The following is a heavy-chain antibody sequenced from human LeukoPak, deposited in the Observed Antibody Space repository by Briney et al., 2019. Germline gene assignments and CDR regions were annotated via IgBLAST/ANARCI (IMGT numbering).Heavy chain of an antibody. CDR1: GGSISSYY. CDR2: IYYSGST. Sequence: SETLSLTCTVSGGSISSYYWSWIRQPPGKGLEWIGYIYYSGSTNYNPSLKSRVTISVDTSKNQFSLKLSSVTAADTAVYYCARAPPNSSGRYWHQWFDPWGQGTLVTVSS. J-gene: IGHJ5*02. D-gene: IGHD1-26*01. V-gene: IGHV4-59*01. CDR3: ARAPPNSSGRYWHQWFDP.